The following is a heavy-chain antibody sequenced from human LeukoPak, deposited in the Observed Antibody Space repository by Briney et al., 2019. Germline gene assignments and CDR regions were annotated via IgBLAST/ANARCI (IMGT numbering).Heavy chain of an antibody. CDR2: VIPIHGIA. V-gene: IGHV1-69*04. D-gene: IGHD6-19*01. J-gene: IGHJ4*02. Sequence: GASVKVSCKASGGTFSSYAISWVRQAPGQGLEWMGRVIPIHGIANYAQKFQGRVTITADKSTSTAYMELSSLRSEDTAVYYCARDSLRIAVAGTPLDYWGQGTLVTVSS. CDR3: ARDSLRIAVAGTPLDY. CDR1: GGTFSSYA.